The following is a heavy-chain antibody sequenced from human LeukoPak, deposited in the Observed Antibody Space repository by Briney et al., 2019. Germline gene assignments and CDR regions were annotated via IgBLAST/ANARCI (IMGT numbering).Heavy chain of an antibody. D-gene: IGHD3-3*01. CDR1: VYTFTSYG. CDR3: ARGYDFWSGYPHFDY. CDR2: ISVYNGNT. Sequence: GASVKVSCKASVYTFTSYGVSWVRQAPGQGLEWVGWISVYNGNTNYVQKLQGRVTITTDTPTNTAYMELRSLRSDDTAVYYCARGYDFWSGYPHFDYWGQGTLVTVSS. V-gene: IGHV1-18*01. J-gene: IGHJ4*02.